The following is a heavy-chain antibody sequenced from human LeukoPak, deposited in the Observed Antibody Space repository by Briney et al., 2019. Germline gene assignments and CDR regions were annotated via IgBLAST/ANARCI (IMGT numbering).Heavy chain of an antibody. Sequence: ASVKVSCKVSGYTLTELSMHWVRQAPGKGLEWMGGFDPEDGETIYAQKFQGRVTMTEDTSTDTAYMELSSLRSEDTAVYYCATSPSYYYDSSGYFDYWGQGTLVTVSP. CDR1: GYTLTELS. CDR2: FDPEDGET. CDR3: ATSPSYYYDSSGYFDY. V-gene: IGHV1-24*01. J-gene: IGHJ4*02. D-gene: IGHD3-22*01.